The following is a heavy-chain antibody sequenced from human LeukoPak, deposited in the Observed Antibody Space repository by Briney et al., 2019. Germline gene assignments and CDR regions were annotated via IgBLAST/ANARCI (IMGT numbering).Heavy chain of an antibody. CDR3: AKAAPDTTYFDY. CDR2: ISSNGDTI. CDR1: GFTFRSYA. D-gene: IGHD2/OR15-2a*01. V-gene: IGHV3-23*01. J-gene: IGHJ4*02. Sequence: GGSLRLSYGVSGFTFRSYAMSWVRQAPGKGLEWVSAISSNGDTIYYADSVKGRFTTSRDNSKNTLYLQVNSLRAVDTAVYYCAKAAPDTTYFDYWGQGTLVTVSS.